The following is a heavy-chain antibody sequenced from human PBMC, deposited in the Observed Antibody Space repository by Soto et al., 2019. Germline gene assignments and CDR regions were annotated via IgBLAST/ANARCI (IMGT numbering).Heavy chain of an antibody. CDR2: ISRSGSTI. V-gene: IGHV3-11*01. CDR3: ARAYGDYPNDY. D-gene: IGHD4-17*01. J-gene: IGHJ4*02. Sequence: QVQLVESGGGLVKPGGSLRLSCAASGFTFSDYYMSWIRQAPGKGLEWVSYISRSGSTIYYADSLKGRFTTSRDNAKTSRYLQMNSLRAEDTAVYYCARAYGDYPNDYWGQGTLVTVSS. CDR1: GFTFSDYY.